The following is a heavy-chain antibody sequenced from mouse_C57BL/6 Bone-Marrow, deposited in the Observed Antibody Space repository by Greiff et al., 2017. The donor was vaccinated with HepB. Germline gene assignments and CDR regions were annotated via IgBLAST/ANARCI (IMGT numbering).Heavy chain of an antibody. CDR3: ARGVYYGSSYYAMDY. D-gene: IGHD1-1*01. V-gene: IGHV15-2*01. J-gene: IGHJ4*01. Sequence: QVQLKQSGSELRSPGSSVKLSCKDFDSEVFPIAYMSWVRQKPGHGFEWIGGILPSIGRTIYGEKFEDKATLDADTLSNTAYLELNSLTSEDSAIYYCARGVYYGSSYYAMDYWGQGTSVTVSS. CDR1: DSEVFPIAY. CDR2: ILPSIGRT.